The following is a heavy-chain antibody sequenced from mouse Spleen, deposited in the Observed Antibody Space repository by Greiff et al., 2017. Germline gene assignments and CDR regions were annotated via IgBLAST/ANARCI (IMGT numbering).Heavy chain of an antibody. CDR3: ARGRSLGY. CDR1: GYTFTSYW. V-gene: IGHV1-50*01. Sequence: QVQLKQSGAELVKPGASVKLSCKASGYTFTSYWMQWVKQRPGQGLEWIGEIDPSDSYTNYNQKFKGKATLTVDTSSSTAYMQLSSLTSEDSAVYYCARGRSLGYWGQGTTLTVSS. J-gene: IGHJ2*01. CDR2: IDPSDSYT.